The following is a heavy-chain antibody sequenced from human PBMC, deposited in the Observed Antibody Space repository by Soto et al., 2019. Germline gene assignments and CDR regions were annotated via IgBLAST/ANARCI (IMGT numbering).Heavy chain of an antibody. Sequence: GGSLRLSCAGSGFTFGDSYMSWIRQAPGKGLEWLSYISPGSRYPAYADSVKGRFTISRDNAKRSLYLQMMSLTAEDTAIYYCVREGSGWYSRGSFDFWGRGTMVTVSS. D-gene: IGHD6-19*01. V-gene: IGHV3-11*06. CDR3: VREGSGWYSRGSFDF. J-gene: IGHJ3*01. CDR2: ISPGSRYP. CDR1: GFTFGDSY.